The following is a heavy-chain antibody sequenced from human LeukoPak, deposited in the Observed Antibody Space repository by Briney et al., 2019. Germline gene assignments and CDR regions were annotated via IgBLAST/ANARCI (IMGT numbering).Heavy chain of an antibody. D-gene: IGHD5-18*01. Sequence: TGGSLRLSCAASGFTVSSNYMSWVRQAPGKGLEWVSLIYSGGSTYYADSVKGRFTISRDNSKNTLYLQMNSLRAEDTAVYYCARVMVKWGLAFDIWGQGTMVTVSS. CDR2: IYSGGST. J-gene: IGHJ3*02. CDR3: ARVMVKWGLAFDI. V-gene: IGHV3-66*01. CDR1: GFTVSSNY.